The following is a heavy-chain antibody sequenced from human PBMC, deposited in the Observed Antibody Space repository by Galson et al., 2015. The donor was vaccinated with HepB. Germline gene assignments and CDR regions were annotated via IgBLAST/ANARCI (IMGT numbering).Heavy chain of an antibody. D-gene: IGHD2/OR15-2a*01. CDR2: ISSSSSIT. Sequence: SLRLSCAASGFTFSSYSMSWVRQAPGKGLEWVAYISSSSSITYYADSVKGRFTISRDNAKNSLYLQMNSLRDEDTAVYYCAGPIVVPSTFYYIYFGMDVWGQGTTVTVSS. CDR3: AGPIVVPSTFYYIYFGMDV. J-gene: IGHJ6*02. CDR1: GFTFSSYS. V-gene: IGHV3-48*02.